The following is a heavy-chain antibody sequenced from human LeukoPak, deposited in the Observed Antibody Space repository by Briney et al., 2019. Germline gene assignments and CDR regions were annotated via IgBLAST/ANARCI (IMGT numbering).Heavy chain of an antibody. CDR1: GGSFSGYY. Sequence: SETLSLTCAVYGGSFSGYYWSWIRQPPGKGLEWIGEINHSGSTNYNPSLKSRVTISVDTSKNQSSLKLSSVTAADTAVYYCARGRSSYHGSGSYEPWGQGTLVTVSS. J-gene: IGHJ5*02. D-gene: IGHD3-10*01. CDR3: ARGRSSYHGSGSYEP. CDR2: INHSGST. V-gene: IGHV4-34*01.